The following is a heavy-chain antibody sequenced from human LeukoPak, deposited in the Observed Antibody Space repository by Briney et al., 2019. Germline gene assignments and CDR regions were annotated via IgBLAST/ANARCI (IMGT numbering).Heavy chain of an antibody. J-gene: IGHJ4*02. CDR3: ARFVGSDYTGSFDL. V-gene: IGHV3-33*08. CDR2: IWYDGSNP. D-gene: IGHD3-10*01. Sequence: GGSLRLSCAASGFTFSSYWMTWVRQAPGKGPEWLGYIWYDGSNPDYVDPVKGRFTISRDNSKNTVYLQMNSLSAEDTAVYHCARFVGSDYTGSFDLWGQGTPVTVSS. CDR1: GFTFSSYW.